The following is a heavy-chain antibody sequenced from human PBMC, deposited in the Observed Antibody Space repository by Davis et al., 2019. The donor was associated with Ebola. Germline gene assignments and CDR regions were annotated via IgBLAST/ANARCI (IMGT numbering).Heavy chain of an antibody. CDR1: GYTFASYD. CDR3: ARRVGARSGFDY. J-gene: IGHJ4*02. V-gene: IGHV1-8*01. Sequence: ASSVKVSRKASGYTFASYDINWVRQAPGQGLEWMGWMNPNSGNTGYAQKFQGRITMTRNISISTAYMELSSMRSEDTAVYYCARRVGARSGFDYWGQGSLVTVSS. D-gene: IGHD1-26*01. CDR2: MNPNSGNT.